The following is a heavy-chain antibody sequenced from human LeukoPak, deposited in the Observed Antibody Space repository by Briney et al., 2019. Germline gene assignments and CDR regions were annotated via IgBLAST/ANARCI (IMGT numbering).Heavy chain of an antibody. CDR1: EFTFSSYA. D-gene: IGHD2-2*01. V-gene: IGHV3-23*01. J-gene: IGHJ4*02. Sequence: GGSLRLSCAASEFTFSSYAMSWVRQAPGKGLEGVSAISDSGGSTYYADSVKGRFTDSRDNSKNTMYLQMNSLRAEDTAVYYCAKDRRACSSSSCYYRFDYWGQGTLVTVSS. CDR2: ISDSGGST. CDR3: AKDRRACSSSSCYYRFDY.